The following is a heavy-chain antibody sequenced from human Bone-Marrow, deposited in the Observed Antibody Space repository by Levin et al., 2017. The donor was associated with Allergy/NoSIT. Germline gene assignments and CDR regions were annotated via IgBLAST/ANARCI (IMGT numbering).Heavy chain of an antibody. CDR2: IHYSGTT. J-gene: IGHJ5*02. V-gene: IGHV4-59*01. Sequence: SETLSLTCTVSVGSMSSYYWAWIRQPPGKGLEWIGEIHYSGTTNYNPSLKSRVTISVDTSKKRFSLKMTSVTAADTAVYYCARSSTNGLCYNSWRQGSLVTVSS. CDR1: VGSMSSYY. CDR3: ARSSTNGLCYNS. D-gene: IGHD2-8*01.